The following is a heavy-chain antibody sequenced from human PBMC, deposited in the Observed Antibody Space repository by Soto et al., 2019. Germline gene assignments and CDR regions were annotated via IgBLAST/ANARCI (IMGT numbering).Heavy chain of an antibody. Sequence: QVQLVQSGAEVKKPGSSVKVSCKASGGTFSSYTISWVRQAPGQGLEWMGRIIPILGIANYAQKFQGRVTITADNSTSPAYKELSSLRSEDTSVYYCARSPNGGFGEFDYWGQGTLVTVSS. CDR3: ARSPNGGFGEFDY. CDR1: GGTFSSYT. V-gene: IGHV1-69*02. D-gene: IGHD3-10*01. CDR2: IIPILGIA. J-gene: IGHJ4*02.